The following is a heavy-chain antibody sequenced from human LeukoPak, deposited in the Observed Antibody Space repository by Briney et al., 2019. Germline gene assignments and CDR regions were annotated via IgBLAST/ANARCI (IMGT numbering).Heavy chain of an antibody. J-gene: IGHJ4*02. V-gene: IGHV3-30-3*01. CDR1: GFTFSSYA. CDR2: ISYDGSNK. CDR3: ARDSFRYCSSTSCYRFGY. D-gene: IGHD2-2*02. Sequence: GGSLRLSCAASGFTFSSYAMHWVRQAPGKGLEWVAVISYDGSNKYYADSVKGRFTISRDNSKNTLYLQMNSLRAVDTAVYYCARDSFRYCSSTSCYRFGYWGQGTLVTVSS.